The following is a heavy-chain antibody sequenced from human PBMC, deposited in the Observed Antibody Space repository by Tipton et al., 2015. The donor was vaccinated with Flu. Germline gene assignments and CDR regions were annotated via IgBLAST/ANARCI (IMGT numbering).Heavy chain of an antibody. D-gene: IGHD4-17*01. J-gene: IGHJ4*02. Sequence: TLSLTCSVSGDSIGSRYFWGWIRQPPDKGLEWIGNIYRTGTTYNNPSLKSRLTISADTSQNQFSLKLTSVTAADTAIYYCARTPPTTVTYFDYWGQGTLVTVSS. CDR3: ARTPPTTVTYFDY. CDR2: IYRTGTT. CDR1: GDSIGSRYF. V-gene: IGHV4-38-2*01.